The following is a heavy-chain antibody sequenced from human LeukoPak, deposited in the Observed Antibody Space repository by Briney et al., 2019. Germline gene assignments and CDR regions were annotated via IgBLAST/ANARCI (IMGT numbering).Heavy chain of an antibody. V-gene: IGHV4-4*07. D-gene: IGHD6-19*01. CDR2: IYTSGST. J-gene: IGHJ5*02. Sequence: PSETLSLTCTVSGGSISSYYWSWIRQPAGKGLEWIGRIYTSGSTNYNPSLKSRVTISVDKSKNKFSLKLSSVTAADTAVYYCARDHGGWYFSWFDPWGQGTLVTVSS. CDR3: ARDHGGWYFSWFDP. CDR1: GGSISSYY.